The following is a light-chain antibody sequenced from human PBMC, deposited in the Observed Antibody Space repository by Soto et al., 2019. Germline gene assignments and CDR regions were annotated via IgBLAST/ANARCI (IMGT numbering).Light chain of an antibody. V-gene: IGKV1-39*01. CDR2: VAS. Sequence: DIQMTQSPSSLSASVGDRVTITCRASQRIRNYVNWYQQKPGKAPKFLIYVASTLQSGVPSRFSGSGSGTDFTLTIISLQPEDFATYYCQQSYSTPYTFGPGTKLEIK. CDR3: QQSYSTPYT. CDR1: QRIRNY. J-gene: IGKJ2*01.